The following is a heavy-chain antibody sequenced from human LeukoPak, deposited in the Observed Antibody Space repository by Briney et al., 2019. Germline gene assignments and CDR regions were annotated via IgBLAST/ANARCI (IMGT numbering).Heavy chain of an antibody. CDR2: LNPNSGDT. J-gene: IGHJ4*02. V-gene: IGHV1-2*02. CDR1: GYTFTGYY. Sequence: GSVKVSCKASGYTFTGYYMHWVRQAPGQGLEWMGWLNPNSGDTNYAQKFQGRVSMTRDTSISTAYMDLSDLRSDDTAVYYCARGRNIEMTTMSGGSDYWGQRTLVTDSS. CDR3: ARGRNIEMTTMSGGSDY. D-gene: IGHD5-24*01.